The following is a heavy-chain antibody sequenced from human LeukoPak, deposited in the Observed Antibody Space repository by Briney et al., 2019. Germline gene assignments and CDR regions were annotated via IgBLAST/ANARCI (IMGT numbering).Heavy chain of an antibody. CDR2: IYHSGST. Sequence: PSETLSLTCTVSGYSLSSGYYWGWIRQPPGKGLEWIGSIYHSGSTYYNPALKSRVTISVDTSKNQFSLKLSSVTAADTAVYYCPTTVTSLSAFDIWGQGTMVTVSS. CDR3: PTTVTSLSAFDI. J-gene: IGHJ3*02. CDR1: GYSLSSGYY. V-gene: IGHV4-38-2*02. D-gene: IGHD4-17*01.